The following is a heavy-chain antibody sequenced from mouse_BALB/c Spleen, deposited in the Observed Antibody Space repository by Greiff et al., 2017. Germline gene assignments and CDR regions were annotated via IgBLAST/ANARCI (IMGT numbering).Heavy chain of an antibody. J-gene: IGHJ3*01. CDR3: TRHGNYRYDWFAY. CDR2: IDPETGGT. CDR1: GYTFTDYE. V-gene: IGHV1-15*01. D-gene: IGHD2-14*01. Sequence: QVQLQQSGAELVRPGASVTLSCKASGYTFTDYEMHWVKQTPVHGLEWIGAIDPETGGTAYNQKFKGKATLTADKSSSTAYMELRSLTSEDSAVYYCTRHGNYRYDWFAYWGQGTLVTVSA.